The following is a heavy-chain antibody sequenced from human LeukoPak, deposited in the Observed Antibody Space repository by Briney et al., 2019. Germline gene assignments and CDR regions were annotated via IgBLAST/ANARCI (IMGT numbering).Heavy chain of an antibody. J-gene: IGHJ2*01. CDR3: ARAFSSYRAVTKGSYWYFDL. CDR2: IYYSGST. D-gene: IGHD4-17*01. CDR1: GGSISHYF. Sequence: SETLSLTCTVSGGSISHYFWCWIRQHPGKGLEWIGYIYYSGSTYYNPSLKSRVTISVDTSKNQFSLKLSSVTAADTAVYYCARAFSSYRAVTKGSYWYFDLWGRGTLVTVSS. V-gene: IGHV4-31*03.